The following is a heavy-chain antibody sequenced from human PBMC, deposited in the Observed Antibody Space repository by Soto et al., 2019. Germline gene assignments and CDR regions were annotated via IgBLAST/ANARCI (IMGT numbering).Heavy chain of an antibody. D-gene: IGHD1-26*01. CDR1: GGSISSYY. CDR3: ARGTPSSLIVRGSRGPWFDP. Sequence: SETLSLTCTVSGGSISSYYWSWIRQPPGKGLEWIGYMYYGGRTNYNPSLKSRVTISVDTSKMQVSLKLSSVTAADTAVYFCARGTPSSLIVRGSRGPWFDPWGQGTLVTVSS. CDR2: MYYGGRT. V-gene: IGHV4-59*08. J-gene: IGHJ5*02.